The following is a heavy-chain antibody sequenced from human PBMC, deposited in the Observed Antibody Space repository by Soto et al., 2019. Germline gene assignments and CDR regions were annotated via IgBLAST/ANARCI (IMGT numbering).Heavy chain of an antibody. J-gene: IGHJ4*02. D-gene: IGHD3-10*01. V-gene: IGHV3-33*01. CDR1: GFIFRSYG. CDR2: IWYDGVNK. Sequence: QVHLAESGGGVAQPGRSLRLSCAASGFIFRSYGMHWVRQAPGKGLEWVAFIWYDGVNKYYADSVKGRFTISRDNSKNTLLLQMDSLRAEDTTVYYCVREADSGLLCFGNADNWGQGSLVTVSS. CDR3: VREADSGLLCFGNADN.